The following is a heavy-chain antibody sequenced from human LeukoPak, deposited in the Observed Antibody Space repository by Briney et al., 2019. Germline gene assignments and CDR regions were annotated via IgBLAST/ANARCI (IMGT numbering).Heavy chain of an antibody. V-gene: IGHV3-21*01. CDR3: ACKAGGASSY. J-gene: IGHJ4*02. D-gene: IGHD2/OR15-2a*01. Sequence: GGSLRLSCAASGFTFSSYSMNWVRQAPGKGLGWVSSISSSSSYIYYADSVKGRFTISRDNAKNSLYLQMNSLRAEDTAVYYCACKAGGASSYWGQGTLVTVSS. CDR1: GFTFSSYS. CDR2: ISSSSSYI.